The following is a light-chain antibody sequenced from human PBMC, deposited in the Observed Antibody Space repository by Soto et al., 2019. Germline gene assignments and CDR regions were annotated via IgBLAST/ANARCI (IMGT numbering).Light chain of an antibody. CDR2: EVT. CDR1: SSVVGGYNY. J-gene: IGLJ2*01. V-gene: IGLV2-8*01. CDR3: SSYAGSNNVI. Sequence: QSALTQPPSASGSPGQSVAISCSGTSSVVGGYNYVSWYQQHPGKAPKLMLYEVTKRPSGVPDRFSGSKSGNTASLTVSGLQAEDEADYYCSSYAGSNNVIFGGGTKLTVL.